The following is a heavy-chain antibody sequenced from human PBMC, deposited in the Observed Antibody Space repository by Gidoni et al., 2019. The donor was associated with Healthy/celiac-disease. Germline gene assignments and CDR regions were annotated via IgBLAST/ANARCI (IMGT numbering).Heavy chain of an antibody. Sequence: VQLQQWGAGLLKPSETLSLTFAVYGGSFSGYSWLWIRPPPGKGLGWIGEINHSGSTHYNPSIKSRVTISVDTSKRQFSLKLSSVTAADTAVYYCARGPYDTPKYYYGSSGYAARSDYWGQGTLVTVSS. V-gene: IGHV4-34*01. CDR1: GGSFSGYS. D-gene: IGHD3-22*01. J-gene: IGHJ4*02. CDR3: ARGPYDTPKYYYGSSGYAARSDY. CDR2: INHSGST.